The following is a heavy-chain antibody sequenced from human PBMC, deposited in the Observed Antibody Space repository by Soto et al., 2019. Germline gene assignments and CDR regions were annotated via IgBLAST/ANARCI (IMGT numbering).Heavy chain of an antibody. Sequence: GASVKVSCKASGFTFTSSAMQWVRQARGQRLEWIGWIVVGSGNTNYAQKFQERVTITRDMSTSTAYMELSSLRSEDTAVYYCATGIVAATPDYWGQGTLVTVSS. D-gene: IGHD6-13*01. J-gene: IGHJ4*02. CDR1: GFTFTSSA. CDR2: IVVGSGNT. V-gene: IGHV1-58*02. CDR3: ATGIVAATPDY.